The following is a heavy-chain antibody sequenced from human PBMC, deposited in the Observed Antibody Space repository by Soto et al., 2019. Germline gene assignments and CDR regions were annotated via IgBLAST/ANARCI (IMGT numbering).Heavy chain of an antibody. D-gene: IGHD6-13*01. V-gene: IGHV3-48*01. CDR2: ISSSSSTI. CDR3: ARDRIAAAGRKPRRVYYGMDV. CDR1: GFTFSSYS. Sequence: PGGSLRLSCAASGFTFSSYSMNWVRQAPGKGLEWVSYISSSSSTIYYADSVKGRFTISRDNAKNSLYLQMNSLRAEDTAVYYCARDRIAAAGRKPRRVYYGMDVWGQGTTVTVSS. J-gene: IGHJ6*02.